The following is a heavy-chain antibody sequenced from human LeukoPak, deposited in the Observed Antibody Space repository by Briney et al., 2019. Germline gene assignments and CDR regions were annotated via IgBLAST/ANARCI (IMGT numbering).Heavy chain of an antibody. CDR2: IHYSGST. CDR1: GGFISSYY. CDR3: ARTTEGYAGGPGYSYYYHMDV. V-gene: IGHV4-59*01. Sequence: PSETLSLTCTVSGGFISSYYWSWIRQPPGKGLECIGYIHYSGSTHYNPSLKSRVTISVDTSKNQVSLKLRSVTAADTAVYYCARTTEGYAGGPGYSYYYHMDVWGKGTTVTISS. J-gene: IGHJ6*03. D-gene: IGHD5-12*01.